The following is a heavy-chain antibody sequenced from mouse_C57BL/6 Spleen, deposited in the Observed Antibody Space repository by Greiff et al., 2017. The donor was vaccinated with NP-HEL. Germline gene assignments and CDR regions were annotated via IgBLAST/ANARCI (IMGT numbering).Heavy chain of an antibody. CDR2: ISDGGSYT. J-gene: IGHJ2*01. D-gene: IGHD2-4*01. Sequence: EVQGVESGGGLVKPGGSLKLSCAASGFTFSSYAMSWVRQTPEKRLEWVATISDGGSYTYYPDNVKGRFTISRDNAKNNLYLQMSHLKSEDTAMYYCARGGLRDYFDYWGQGTTLTVSS. CDR3: ARGGLRDYFDY. CDR1: GFTFSSYA. V-gene: IGHV5-4*01.